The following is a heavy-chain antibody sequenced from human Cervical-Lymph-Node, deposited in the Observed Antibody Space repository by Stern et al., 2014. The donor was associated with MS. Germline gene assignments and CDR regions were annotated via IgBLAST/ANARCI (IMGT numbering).Heavy chain of an antibody. V-gene: IGHV4-30-2*01. D-gene: IGHD6-13*01. Sequence: QLQLQESGSGLVKPSQTLSLTCAVSGGSISSGGYSWSWIRQPPGKGLEWIGDIYHRGSTYYNPSLKSRVTISVDRSKNQFSLKLSSVTAADTAVYYCARSYSSSPNWFDPWGQGTLVTVSS. CDR2: IYHRGST. J-gene: IGHJ5*02. CDR3: ARSYSSSPNWFDP. CDR1: GGSISSGGYS.